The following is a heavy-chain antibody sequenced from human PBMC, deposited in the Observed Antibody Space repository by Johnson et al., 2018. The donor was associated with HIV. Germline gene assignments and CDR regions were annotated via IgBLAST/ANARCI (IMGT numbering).Heavy chain of an antibody. CDR2: ISYDGSNK. CDR3: ARLERLGGLSRVLDM. Sequence: VHLVESGGGVVQPGRSLRLSCAASGFTFSSYGMHWVRQAPGKGLEWVAVISYDGSNKYSADSVKGRFTISRDNSKNTLYLQMNYLRVEDTAVYYCARLERLGGLSRVLDMWGQGTMVTVPS. J-gene: IGHJ3*02. CDR1: GFTFSSYG. D-gene: IGHD6-19*01. V-gene: IGHV3-30*03.